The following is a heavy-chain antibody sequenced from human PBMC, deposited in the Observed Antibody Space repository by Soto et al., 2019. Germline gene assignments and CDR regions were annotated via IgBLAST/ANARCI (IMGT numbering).Heavy chain of an antibody. V-gene: IGHV5-51*01. D-gene: IGHD6-6*01. Sequence: GESLKISCKGSGYRFTTYWINWVRQMPGKGLEWMGIIYPGDSDTRYSPSFQGQVTISADKSISTAYLQWSSLRASDTAMYYCARGGSSSSYYYYPMDVWGQGTTVTV. CDR1: GYRFTTYW. CDR2: IYPGDSDT. J-gene: IGHJ6*02. CDR3: ARGGSSSSYYYYPMDV.